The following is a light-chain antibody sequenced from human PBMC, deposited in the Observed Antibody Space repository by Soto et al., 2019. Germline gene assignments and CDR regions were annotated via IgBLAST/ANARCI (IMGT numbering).Light chain of an antibody. V-gene: IGKV3-20*01. Sequence: EIVLTQSPGTLSLSPGERATLSCRASQSVRSNYLAWYQQKPGQAPRLLIYGASSRATGIPDRFSGTGSVTDFTLTITRLEPEAFAVYYCQQYGGSPYTFGQGTKLETK. CDR3: QQYGGSPYT. CDR2: GAS. CDR1: QSVRSNY. J-gene: IGKJ2*01.